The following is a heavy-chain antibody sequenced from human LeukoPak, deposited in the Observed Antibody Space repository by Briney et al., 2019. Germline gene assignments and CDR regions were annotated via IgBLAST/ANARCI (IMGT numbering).Heavy chain of an antibody. D-gene: IGHD5-24*01. V-gene: IGHV1-69*04. CDR2: IIPLLGVR. Sequence: SVKVSCKTSGGTLTTFAFGWARRAPGQGLEWVGRIIPLLGVRNYAQQFQGRVTITADDPPNTAYMQLSRLTYEDAAVYYCARDAYNYYYSDYWGQGTLVTVSS. CDR3: ARDAYNYYYSDY. CDR1: GGTLTTFA. J-gene: IGHJ4*02.